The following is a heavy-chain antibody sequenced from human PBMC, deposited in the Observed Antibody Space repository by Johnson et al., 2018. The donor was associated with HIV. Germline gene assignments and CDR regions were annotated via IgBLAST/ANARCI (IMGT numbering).Heavy chain of an antibody. Sequence: VESGGGLVQPGRSLRLSCAASGFTFDDYAMHWVRQAPGKGLEWVSGISWNSGSIGYADSVKGRFTISRDNAKNSLYLQMNSLRAEDTALYYCARLTYNFNSRLGAFDIWGQGTVVTVSS. CDR3: ARLTYNFNSRLGAFDI. D-gene: IGHD1-20*01. CDR1: GFTFDDYA. J-gene: IGHJ3*02. V-gene: IGHV3-9*01. CDR2: ISWNSGSI.